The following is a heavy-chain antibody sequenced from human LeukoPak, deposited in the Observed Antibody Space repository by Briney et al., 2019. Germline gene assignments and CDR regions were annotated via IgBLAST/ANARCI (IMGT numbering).Heavy chain of an antibody. CDR1: GFTFSSYG. V-gene: IGHV3-30*03. D-gene: IGHD3-3*01. J-gene: IGHJ4*02. Sequence: GGSLRLSCAASGFTFSSYGMHWVRQAPGKGLEWVAVISYDGSNKYYADSVKGRFTISRDNSKNTLYLQMNSLKAEDTAMYYCARDLRHNLQFLDQYYFEYWGQGALVTVSS. CDR3: ARDLRHNLQFLDQYYFEY. CDR2: ISYDGSNK.